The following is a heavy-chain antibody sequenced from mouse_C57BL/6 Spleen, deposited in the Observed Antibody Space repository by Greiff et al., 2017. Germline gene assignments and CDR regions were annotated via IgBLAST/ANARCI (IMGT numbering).Heavy chain of an antibody. CDR1: GFSFNTYA. CDR3: VSPIYDGYYVYAMDY. J-gene: IGHJ4*01. CDR2: IRSKSNNYAT. V-gene: IGHV10-1*01. Sequence: EVMLVESGGGLVQPKGSLKLSCAASGFSFNTYAMNWVRQAPGKGLEWVARIRSKSNNYATYYADSVKDRFTISRDDSESMLYLQMNNLKTEDTAIYYCVSPIYDGYYVYAMDYWGQGTSVTVSS. D-gene: IGHD2-3*01.